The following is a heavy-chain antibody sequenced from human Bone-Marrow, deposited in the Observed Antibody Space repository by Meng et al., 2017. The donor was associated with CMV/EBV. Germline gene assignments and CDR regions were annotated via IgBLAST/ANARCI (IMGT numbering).Heavy chain of an antibody. CDR2: SNAGNGNT. J-gene: IGHJ6*02. CDR1: GYTFTSYA. Sequence: ASVKVSCKASGYTFTSYAMHWVRQAPGQRLEWMGWSNAGNGNTKYSQEFQGRVTMTRNTSISTAYMELSSLRSEDTAVYYCARGGITIFGVVIMRPYYYYGMDVWGQGTTVTVSS. CDR3: ARGGITIFGVVIMRPYYYYGMDV. V-gene: IGHV1-3*02. D-gene: IGHD3-3*01.